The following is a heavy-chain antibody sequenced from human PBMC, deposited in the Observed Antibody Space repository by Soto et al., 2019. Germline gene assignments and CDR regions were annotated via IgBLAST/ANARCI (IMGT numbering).Heavy chain of an antibody. D-gene: IGHD5-12*01. CDR1: GYTFTGYY. J-gene: IGHJ3*02. V-gene: IGHV1-2*04. Sequence: ASVKVSCKASGYTFTGYYMHWVRQAPGQGLEWMGWINPNSGGTNYAQKLQGWVTMTRDTSISTAYMELSRLRSDDPAVYYCARGLEMATIGCAFDIWGQGTMVTVSS. CDR2: INPNSGGT. CDR3: ARGLEMATIGCAFDI.